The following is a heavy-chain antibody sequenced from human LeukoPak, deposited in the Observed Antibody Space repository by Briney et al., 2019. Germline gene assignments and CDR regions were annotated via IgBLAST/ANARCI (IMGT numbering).Heavy chain of an antibody. Sequence: PGGSLRLSCAASGFTFSSYAMHWVRQAPGKGLEWVAVISYDGSNKYYADSVKGRFTISRDNSKNTLYLQMNSLRAEDTAVYYCAKDRGVRDFGFDYWGQGTLVTVSS. V-gene: IGHV3-30-3*01. D-gene: IGHD3-10*01. J-gene: IGHJ4*02. CDR2: ISYDGSNK. CDR3: AKDRGVRDFGFDY. CDR1: GFTFSSYA.